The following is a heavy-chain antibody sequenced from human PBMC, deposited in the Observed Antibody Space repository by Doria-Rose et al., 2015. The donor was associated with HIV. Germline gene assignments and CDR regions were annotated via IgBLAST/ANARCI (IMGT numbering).Heavy chain of an antibody. CDR3: ATGVTLDY. V-gene: IGHV3-21*01. CDR1: GFTFSSHR. Sequence: VQLLESGGGLVRPGGSLRLSCATSGFTFSSHRINWVRQAPGKGLEWVSSISSTSAYTNYADSVRGRFTISRDNARNSLYLQMDSLRAEDTAIYYCATGVTLDYWGQGTLVTVSS. CDR2: ISSTSAYT. J-gene: IGHJ4*02. D-gene: IGHD3-10*01.